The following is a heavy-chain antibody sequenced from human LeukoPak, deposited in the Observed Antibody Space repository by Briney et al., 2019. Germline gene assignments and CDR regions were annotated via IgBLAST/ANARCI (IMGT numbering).Heavy chain of an antibody. Sequence: GRSLRLSCAASGFNFNDYPVHWVRQAPGKGLVWVAFISDNGSLKYYAHSVKGRFTISRDNSKNTLYLQMNSLRGDDTAVYYCARGRSGSSPVLDYYMDVWGKGTTVTVSS. CDR3: ARGRSGSSPVLDYYMDV. CDR1: GFNFNDYP. D-gene: IGHD6-19*01. J-gene: IGHJ6*03. CDR2: ISDNGSLK. V-gene: IGHV3-30*14.